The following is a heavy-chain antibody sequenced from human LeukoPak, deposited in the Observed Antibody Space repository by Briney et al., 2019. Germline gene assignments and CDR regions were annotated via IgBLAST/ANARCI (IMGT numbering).Heavy chain of an antibody. D-gene: IGHD3-16*02. J-gene: IGHJ6*02. CDR3: ARVYDYVWGSYRYTRHYGMDV. CDR1: GGSFSGYY. CDR2: INHSGST. V-gene: IGHV4-34*01. Sequence: TASETLSLTCAVYGGSFSGYYWSWIRQPPGKGLEWIGEINHSGSTNYNPSLKGRVTISVDTSKNQFSLKLSSVTAADTAVYYCARVYDYVWGSYRYTRHYGMDVWGQGTTVTVSS.